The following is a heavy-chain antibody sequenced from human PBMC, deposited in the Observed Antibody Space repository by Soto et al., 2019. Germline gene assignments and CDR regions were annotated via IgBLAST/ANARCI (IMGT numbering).Heavy chain of an antibody. J-gene: IGHJ4*02. CDR1: GFSFSSYW. Sequence: GSLRLSCAASGFSFSSYWMHWVRQVPGKGLVWVSRINTDGSSTKYADSVKGRFTISRDNAKNTLYLQMNSLRDEDTAVYYCTRVSGSYIEYWGQGTPVTVSS. D-gene: IGHD3-10*01. CDR2: INTDGSST. V-gene: IGHV3-74*01. CDR3: TRVSGSYIEY.